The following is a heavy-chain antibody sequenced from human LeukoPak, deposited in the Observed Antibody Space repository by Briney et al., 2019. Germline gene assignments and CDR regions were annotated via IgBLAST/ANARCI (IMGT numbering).Heavy chain of an antibody. CDR3: ASAPAVTTGLDY. CDR1: GFTFSSYG. V-gene: IGHV3-33*01. CDR2: IWYDGSNK. J-gene: IGHJ3*01. Sequence: GGSLTLSCVASGFTFSSYGMHWVHQAPGKVLEWVAVIWYDGSNKYYADSVKGRFTISRDNSKNTLYLQMNRLRAEDTAVYYCASAPAVTTGLDYWGQGTMVTVSS. D-gene: IGHD4-17*01.